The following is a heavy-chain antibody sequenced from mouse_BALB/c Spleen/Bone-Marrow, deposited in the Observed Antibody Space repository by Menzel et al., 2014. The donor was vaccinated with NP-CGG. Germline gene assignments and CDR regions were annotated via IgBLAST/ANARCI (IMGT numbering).Heavy chain of an antibody. V-gene: IGHV5-9*03. J-gene: IGHJ3*01. D-gene: IGHD3-1*01. CDR2: ISSGGGNT. CDR1: GFTFSSYT. Sequence: EVKLMESGGGLVKPGGSLKLSCAASGFTFSSYTMSWVRRTPEKRLEWVATISSGGGNTYYPDSVKGRFTISRDNAKNNLYLQMSSLRSEDTALYYCARYGSGTFAYWGQGTLVTVSA. CDR3: ARYGSGTFAY.